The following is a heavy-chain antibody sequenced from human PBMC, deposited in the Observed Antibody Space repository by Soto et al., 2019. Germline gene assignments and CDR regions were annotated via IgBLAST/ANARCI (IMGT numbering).Heavy chain of an antibody. V-gene: IGHV3-11*06. CDR2: ISSRGTYT. J-gene: IGHJ4*02. CDR3: VTSRASETFYSPFNY. CDR1: GFIFSDYY. D-gene: IGHD3-10*01. Sequence: QVQLVESGGGLVKPGGSLRLSCAASGFIFSDYYMSWVRQAPGKGLEWLSYISSRGTYTKYADSVTGRFTISRDDAKNSLYLEMNSLRAEDTAVYYCVTSRASETFYSPFNYWGQGTLVTVSS.